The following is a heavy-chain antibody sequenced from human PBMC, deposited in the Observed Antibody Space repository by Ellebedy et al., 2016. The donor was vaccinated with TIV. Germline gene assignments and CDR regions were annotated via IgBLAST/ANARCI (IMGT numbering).Heavy chain of an antibody. Sequence: GESLKISCAASGMTFSSFSMNWVRQAPGKGLEWVSSISSSSSTIYYADSVKGRFNISRDNAKNSLYLQMRSLRPEDTAVYYCARGNTLVRGVSGLGWLDPWGQGTLVTVSS. V-gene: IGHV3-48*04. J-gene: IGHJ5*02. D-gene: IGHD3-10*01. CDR1: GMTFSSFS. CDR3: ARGNTLVRGVSGLGWLDP. CDR2: ISSSSSTI.